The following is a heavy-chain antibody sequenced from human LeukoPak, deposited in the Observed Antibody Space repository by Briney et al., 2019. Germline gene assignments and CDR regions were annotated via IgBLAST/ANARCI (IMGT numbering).Heavy chain of an antibody. CDR3: AKDYTPYGDYVWDYFDC. D-gene: IGHD4-17*01. CDR2: ISRDGSKK. CDR1: GFTFSGYG. V-gene: IGHV3-30*18. Sequence: PGKSLRLSCAASGFTFSGYGMHWVRQAPGKGLEWVAVISRDGSKKYYADSVKGRFTISRDNSKNTLYLQVDSLRAEDTAVYYCAKDYTPYGDYVWDYFDCWGQGTLVTVFS. J-gene: IGHJ4*02.